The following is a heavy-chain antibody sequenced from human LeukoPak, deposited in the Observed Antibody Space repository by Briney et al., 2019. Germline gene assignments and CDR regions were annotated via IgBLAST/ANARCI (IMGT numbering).Heavy chain of an antibody. Sequence: GGSLRLSCAASGFTFSSLAMSWVRQPPGKGLEWVSDISASADLTDYADSVKGRFTISRDNSKNTLSLQMNSLRAEDSAVYYCVKTVLGFPVNPFDIWGQGTMVTVS. CDR3: VKTVLGFPVNPFDI. CDR2: ISASADLT. CDR1: GFTFSSLA. D-gene: IGHD2/OR15-2a*01. V-gene: IGHV3-23*01. J-gene: IGHJ3*02.